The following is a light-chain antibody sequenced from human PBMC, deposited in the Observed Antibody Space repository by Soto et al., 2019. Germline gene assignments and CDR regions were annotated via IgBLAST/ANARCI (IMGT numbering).Light chain of an antibody. Sequence: DIQMTQSPSFLSASVGDRVTITCRASQEINNYLSCYQREPGKAQKLLIYAASILQNGVPSRFSGRGSGTEFTLTISSLQPEDFETDDCQQLDTCPQITFGPGTKVDIK. CDR3: QQLDTCPQIT. CDR2: AAS. J-gene: IGKJ3*01. CDR1: QEINNY. V-gene: IGKV1-9*01.